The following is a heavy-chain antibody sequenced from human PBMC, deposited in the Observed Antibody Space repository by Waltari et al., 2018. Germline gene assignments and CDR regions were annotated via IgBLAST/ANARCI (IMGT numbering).Heavy chain of an antibody. D-gene: IGHD1-26*01. J-gene: IGHJ4*02. CDR2: ISGSCGST. CDR1: GFTFSSHA. Sequence: EVQLVESGGGLVQPGGSLRLSCAASGFTFSSHAMSWVRLAPGKGLECVSAISGSCGSTYYADSVKGRFTISRDNSKNTLYLQMNSLRAEDTAVYYCAKDAVGATPNYYFDYWGQGTLVTVSS. CDR3: AKDAVGATPNYYFDY. V-gene: IGHV3-23*04.